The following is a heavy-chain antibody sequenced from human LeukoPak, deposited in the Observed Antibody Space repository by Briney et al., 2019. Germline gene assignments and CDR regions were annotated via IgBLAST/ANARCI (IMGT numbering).Heavy chain of an antibody. CDR3: AADSHTSGFDY. CDR2: ITPLYGAS. CDR1: GGRFGNYA. Sequence: SVKVSCKASGGRFGNYALNWVRQAPGQRFEWMGAITPLYGASNYAQKFQDRLTIVADESTGTGYMELRSLASEDTAVYYCAADSHTSGFDYWAQGTLVTVSS. J-gene: IGHJ4*02. D-gene: IGHD1-1*01. V-gene: IGHV1-69*01.